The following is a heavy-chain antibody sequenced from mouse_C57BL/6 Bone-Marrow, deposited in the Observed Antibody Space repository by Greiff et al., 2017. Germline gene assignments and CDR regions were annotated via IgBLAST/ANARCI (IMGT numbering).Heavy chain of an antibody. CDR2: IDPETGGT. J-gene: IGHJ3*01. CDR1: GYTFTDYE. Sequence: QVHVKQSGAELVRPGASVTLSCKASGYTFTDYEMHWVKQTPVHGLEWIGAIDPETGGTAYNQKFKGKAILTADKSSSTAYMELRSLTSEDSAVYYCTSLLTKGFAYWGQGTLVTVSA. D-gene: IGHD1-1*01. CDR3: TSLLTKGFAY. V-gene: IGHV1-15*01.